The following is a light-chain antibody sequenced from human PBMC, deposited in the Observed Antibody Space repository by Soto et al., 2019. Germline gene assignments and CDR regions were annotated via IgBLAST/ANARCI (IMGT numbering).Light chain of an antibody. J-gene: IGLJ2*01. CDR2: EVS. V-gene: IGLV2-14*01. Sequence: QSVLIQPASVSGSPGQSITISCTGTSRDVGGSNYVSWYQHHPHRAPKLLIYEVSYRPSGVSSRFSGSKSGNTASLTISGRQAEDDADSYCSSYTSSNTLEVFGVGTKVTVL. CDR1: SRDVGGSNY. CDR3: SSYTSSNTLEV.